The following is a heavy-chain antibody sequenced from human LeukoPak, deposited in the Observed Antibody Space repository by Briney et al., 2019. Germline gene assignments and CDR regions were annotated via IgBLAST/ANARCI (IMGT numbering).Heavy chain of an antibody. D-gene: IGHD3-10*01. CDR3: ARDRVVRGIKTSYYGMDV. Sequence: GGSLRLSCAASGFTFSSYWMHWVRQAPGKGLVWVSRINSDGSSTSYADSVKGRFTISRDNAKNTLYLQMNSLRAEDTAAYYCARDRVVRGIKTSYYGMDVWGQGTTVTVSS. CDR2: INSDGSST. V-gene: IGHV3-74*01. CDR1: GFTFSSYW. J-gene: IGHJ6*02.